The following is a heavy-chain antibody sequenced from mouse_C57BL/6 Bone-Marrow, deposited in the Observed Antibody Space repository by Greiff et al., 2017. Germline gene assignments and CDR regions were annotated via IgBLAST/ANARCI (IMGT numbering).Heavy chain of an antibody. V-gene: IGHV2-2*01. D-gene: IGHD1-1*01. CDR2: IWSGGST. CDR3: ARNRLFITTVASGNYYAMDY. Sequence: VQVVESGPGLVQPSQSLSITCTVSGFSLTSYGVHWVRQSPGKGLEWLGVIWSGGSTDYNAAFISRLSISKDNSKSQVFFKMNSLQADDTAIYYCARNRLFITTVASGNYYAMDYWGQGTSVTVSS. J-gene: IGHJ4*01. CDR1: GFSLTSYG.